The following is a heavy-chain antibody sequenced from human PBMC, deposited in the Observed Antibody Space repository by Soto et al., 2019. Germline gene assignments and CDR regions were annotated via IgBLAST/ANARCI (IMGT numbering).Heavy chain of an antibody. CDR2: ISDSGGST. J-gene: IGHJ4*02. CDR1: GFTFSSYA. D-gene: IGHD2-15*01. V-gene: IGHV3-23*01. Sequence: EVQLLESGGGLVQPGGSLRLSCAASGFTFSSYAMSWVRQAPGKGLEWVSGISDSGGSTYYADSVKGRFTISTDNSKNTLDLQMNSLRAEDTAVYYCANGCGGTCYSRIHYWGQGTLVNVSS. CDR3: ANGCGGTCYSRIHY.